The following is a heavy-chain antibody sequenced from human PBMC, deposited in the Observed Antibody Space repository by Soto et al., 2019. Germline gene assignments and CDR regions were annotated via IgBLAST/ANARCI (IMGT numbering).Heavy chain of an antibody. J-gene: IGHJ5*02. CDR3: AREGPDGCMLAP. Sequence: QVQLQESGPGLVKPSQTLSLTCTVSGGSISSGDYYWSWIRQPPGKGLEWIGYIYYIGSTYYNPSLKSRFTISVDTSTIQFSRRLSSVSAADSTVYDFAREGPDGCMLAPWGQGTLVTVSS. CDR1: GGSISSGDYY. V-gene: IGHV4-30-4*01. CDR2: IYYIGST. D-gene: IGHD6-19*01.